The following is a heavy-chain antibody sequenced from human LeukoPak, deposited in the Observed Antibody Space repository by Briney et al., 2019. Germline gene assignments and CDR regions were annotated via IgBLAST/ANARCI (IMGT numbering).Heavy chain of an antibody. CDR2: ISYDGSNK. CDR1: GFTFSSYA. CDR3: AKGSAAARPYYFDY. J-gene: IGHJ4*02. V-gene: IGHV3-30-3*01. Sequence: PGGSLRLSCAASGFTFSSYAMHWVRQAPGKGLEWVAVISYDGSNKYYADSVKGRFTISRDNSERTLFLQMNSLRAEDTATYYCAKGSAAARPYYFDYWGQGTLVTVSS. D-gene: IGHD6-6*01.